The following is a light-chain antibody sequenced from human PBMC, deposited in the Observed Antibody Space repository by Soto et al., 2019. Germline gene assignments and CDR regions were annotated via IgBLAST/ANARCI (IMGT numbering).Light chain of an antibody. CDR3: SLFATTSTLL. V-gene: IGLV2-14*01. CDR1: SSDIGAYNY. CDR2: EVS. Sequence: QSALTQPASVSGSPGQSIAISCTGTSSDIGAYNYVSWYQQHPGKAPKLMIYEVSNRPSGVSDRFSGSKSGNTASLTISGLQAEDEADYYCSLFATTSTLLFGGGTKLTVL. J-gene: IGLJ3*02.